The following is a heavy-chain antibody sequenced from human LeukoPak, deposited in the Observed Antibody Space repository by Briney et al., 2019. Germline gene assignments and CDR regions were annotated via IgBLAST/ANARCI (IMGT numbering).Heavy chain of an antibody. J-gene: IGHJ5*02. CDR3: ARGGSHRLTGQNWFDP. Sequence: SGGSLRLSCAASGFTFSSYEMNWVRQAPGKGLEWVSYISSSGSTIYYADSVKGRFTISRDNAKNSLYLQMNSLRAEDTAVYYCARGGSHRLTGQNWFDPWGQGTLVTVSS. V-gene: IGHV3-48*03. CDR2: ISSSGSTI. D-gene: IGHD3-9*01. CDR1: GFTFSSYE.